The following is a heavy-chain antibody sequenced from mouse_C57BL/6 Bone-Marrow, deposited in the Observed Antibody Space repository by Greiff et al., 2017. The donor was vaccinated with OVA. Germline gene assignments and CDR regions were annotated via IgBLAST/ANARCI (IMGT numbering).Heavy chain of an antibody. CDR3: ARSRSGWYFDV. Sequence: LVESGAELARPGASVKLSCKASGYTFTSYGISWVKQRTGQGLEWIGEIYPRSGNTYYNEKFKGKATLTADKSSSTAYMELRSLTSEDSAVYFCARSRSGWYFDVWGTGTTVTVSS. V-gene: IGHV1-81*01. J-gene: IGHJ1*03. D-gene: IGHD3-1*01. CDR2: IYPRSGNT. CDR1: GYTFTSYG.